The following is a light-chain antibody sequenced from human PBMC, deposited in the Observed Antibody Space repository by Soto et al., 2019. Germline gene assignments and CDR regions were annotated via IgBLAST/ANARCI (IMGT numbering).Light chain of an antibody. Sequence: DIQMTQSPSTLSASVGDRVTVTCRASQSISSWLAWYQQKPAKAPKLLIYKASNLETGVPSRFSGSGSGTEFTLTISSLQPDDVATYYCLHSRTCGQGTKVDI. CDR3: LHSRT. CDR1: QSISSW. CDR2: KAS. V-gene: IGKV1-5*03. J-gene: IGKJ1*01.